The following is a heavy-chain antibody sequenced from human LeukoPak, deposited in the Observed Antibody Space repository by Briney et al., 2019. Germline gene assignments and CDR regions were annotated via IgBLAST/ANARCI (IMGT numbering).Heavy chain of an antibody. J-gene: IGHJ4*02. CDR2: INGNGADT. V-gene: IGHV3-64*01. D-gene: IGHD7-27*01. Sequence: GGSLRLSCAASGFTFSSYSMHWVRQAPEKGLEYVSAINGNGADTFYANSVKGRFTISRDNSKNMLYLQMGSLKAEDMAIYYCVRVGNSNYDYWGKGTRVTVSS. CDR1: GFTFSSYS. CDR3: VRVGNSNYDY.